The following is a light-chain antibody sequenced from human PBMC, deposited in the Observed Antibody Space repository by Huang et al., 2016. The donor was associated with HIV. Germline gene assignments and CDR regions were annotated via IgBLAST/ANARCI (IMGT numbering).Light chain of an antibody. Sequence: IHLTQSPSSLSASVGDRVTVTCRASQAIGNSLAWYQQGLGKAPKLLIYGSSTLQTGVAPRFSGNGSDTDFTLTIASLLPGDFATYFCQQLKSYPLTFGGGT. CDR2: GSS. J-gene: IGKJ4*01. V-gene: IGKV1-9*01. CDR3: QQLKSYPLT. CDR1: QAIGNS.